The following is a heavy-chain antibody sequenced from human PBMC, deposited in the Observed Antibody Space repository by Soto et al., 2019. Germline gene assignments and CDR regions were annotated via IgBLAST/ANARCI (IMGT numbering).Heavy chain of an antibody. CDR2: IIPIFGTA. V-gene: IGHV1-69*13. CDR3: ARDRFGELLGYFDY. J-gene: IGHJ4*02. D-gene: IGHD3-10*01. CDR1: GGTFSSYA. Sequence: ASVKVSCKASGGTFSSYAISWVRQAPGQGLEWMGGIIPIFGTANYAQKFQGRVTITADESTSTAYMELSSLRSEDTAVYYCARDRFGELLGYFDYWGQGTLVTVSS.